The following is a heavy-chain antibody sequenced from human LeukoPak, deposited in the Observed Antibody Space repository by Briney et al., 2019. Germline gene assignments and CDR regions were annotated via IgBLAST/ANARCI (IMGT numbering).Heavy chain of an antibody. CDR3: ARGGGTIFGVLITIGDYMDV. V-gene: IGHV3-30*04. D-gene: IGHD3-3*01. CDR2: ISYDGNSK. J-gene: IGHJ6*03. Sequence: GGSLRLSCAASGFTFSSYAMHWVRQAPGKGLEWVAVISYDGNSKYSADSVKGRFTISKDNSKNTLYLQMNSLRAEDTALYYCARGGGTIFGVLITIGDYMDVWGKGTTVTVSS. CDR1: GFTFSSYA.